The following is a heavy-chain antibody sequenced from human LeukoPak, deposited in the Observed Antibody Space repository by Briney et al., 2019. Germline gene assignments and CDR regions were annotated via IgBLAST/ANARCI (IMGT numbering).Heavy chain of an antibody. CDR2: ISSNGYTT. Sequence: GGSLRLSCAASGFTFSDYAMHWVRQAPGKGLEYVSAISSNGYTTYYEKFVKGRFTISRDNSRNTLYLHMGSLRADDIAIYYCASGDYYFDSSGPIPAGGYWGQGTLVTVSS. D-gene: IGHD3-22*01. CDR3: ASGDYYFDSSGPIPAGGY. J-gene: IGHJ4*02. CDR1: GFTFSDYA. V-gene: IGHV3-64*01.